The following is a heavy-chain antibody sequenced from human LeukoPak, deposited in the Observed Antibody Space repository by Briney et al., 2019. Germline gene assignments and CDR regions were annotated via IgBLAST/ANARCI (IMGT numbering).Heavy chain of an antibody. CDR2: THITGDT. Sequence: SETLSLTCAVSGDSISSYYWSWIRQPPGKGLEWIGFTHITGDTKYNPSLKSRVTMSVDTSRNQFSLNLNSVTAADTAMYHCARHVYQWPHYFDYWGQGALVTVSS. CDR1: GDSISSYY. J-gene: IGHJ4*02. CDR3: ARHVYQWPHYFDY. V-gene: IGHV4-59*08. D-gene: IGHD6-19*01.